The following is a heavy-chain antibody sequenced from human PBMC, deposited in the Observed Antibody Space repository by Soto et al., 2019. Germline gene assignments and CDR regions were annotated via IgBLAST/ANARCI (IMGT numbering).Heavy chain of an antibody. CDR2: IWYDGSNK. Sequence: PGGSLRLSCAASGFTFSSYGMHWVRQAPGKGLEWVAVIWYDGSNKYYADSVKGRFTISRDNSKNTLYLQMNSLRAEDTAVYYCARESITIFGVVIISYYYGMDVWGQGTTVTDSS. D-gene: IGHD3-3*01. CDR3: ARESITIFGVVIISYYYGMDV. CDR1: GFTFSSYG. V-gene: IGHV3-33*01. J-gene: IGHJ6*02.